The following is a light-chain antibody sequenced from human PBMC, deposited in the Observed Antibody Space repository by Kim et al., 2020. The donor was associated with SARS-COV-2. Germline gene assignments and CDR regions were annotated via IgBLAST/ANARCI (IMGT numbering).Light chain of an antibody. J-gene: IGKJ5*01. V-gene: IGKV1-5*01. CDR2: DAS. CDR1: QSISVW. CDR3: QQYNFYPMT. Sequence: DIQMTQSPSTLSAFVGDTVTITCRASQSISVWLAWYQQKPGKAPKLLIYDASKSGVPSRISGSGSGTEFTLTISSLQPDDFATYFCQQYNFYPMTFGQGTRLEIK.